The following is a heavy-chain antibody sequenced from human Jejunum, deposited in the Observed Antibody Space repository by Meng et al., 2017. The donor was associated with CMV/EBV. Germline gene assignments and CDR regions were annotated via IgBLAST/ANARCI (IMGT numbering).Heavy chain of an antibody. J-gene: IGHJ4*02. D-gene: IGHD3-10*01. V-gene: IGHV3-11*06. CDR1: GTMFCYY. Sequence: QVELVEAGGCLVKPGGSLGLLCAGFGTMFCYYMSWIRQAPGKGLEWISYISDTGSFTTYGDSVKGRFTISRDNAKNSVYLQMNSLRVEDTAMYYCARAVGAGNGGHFDYWGQGTLVTVSS. CDR3: ARAVGAGNGGHFDY. CDR2: ISDTGSFT.